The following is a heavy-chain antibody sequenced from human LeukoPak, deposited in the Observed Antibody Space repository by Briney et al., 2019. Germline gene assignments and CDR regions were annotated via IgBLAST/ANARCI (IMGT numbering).Heavy chain of an antibody. CDR2: ISSSSSYI. D-gene: IGHD3-3*01. J-gene: IGHJ4*02. CDR3: ASYDFWSGFGQDN. Sequence: GGSLRLSCAASGFTVSSNYMSWVRQAPGKGLEWVSSISSSSSYIYYADSVKGRFTISRDNAKNSLYLQMNSLRAEDTAVYYCASYDFWSGFGQDNWGQGTLVTVSS. CDR1: GFTVSSNY. V-gene: IGHV3-21*01.